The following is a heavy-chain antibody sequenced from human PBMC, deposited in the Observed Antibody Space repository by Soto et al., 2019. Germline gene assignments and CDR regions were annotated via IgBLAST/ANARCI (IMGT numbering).Heavy chain of an antibody. Sequence: GGSLRLSCAASGFTFSSYRMNWVRQAPGKGLEWVSSISSSSSYIYYADSVKGRFTISRDNAKNSLYLQMNSLRAEDTAVYYCARDDYYDSSGYWAPDAFDIWGQGTMVTVSS. J-gene: IGHJ3*02. CDR3: ARDDYYDSSGYWAPDAFDI. V-gene: IGHV3-21*01. CDR2: ISSSSSYI. CDR1: GFTFSSYR. D-gene: IGHD3-22*01.